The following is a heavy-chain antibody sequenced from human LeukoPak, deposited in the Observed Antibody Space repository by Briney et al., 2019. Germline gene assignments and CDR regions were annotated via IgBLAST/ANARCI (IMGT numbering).Heavy chain of an antibody. V-gene: IGHV4-4*02. J-gene: IGHJ5*02. CDR2: IYHSGST. D-gene: IGHD3-10*01. CDR1: GGSISSSNW. CDR3: ARESNYYGSGTGWFDP. Sequence: PSGTLSLTCAVSGGSISSSNWWSWVRQPPGKGLEWIGEIYHSGSTNYNPSLKSRVTVSVDTSKNQFSLRLSSVTAADTAVYYCARESNYYGSGTGWFDPWGQGTLVTVSS.